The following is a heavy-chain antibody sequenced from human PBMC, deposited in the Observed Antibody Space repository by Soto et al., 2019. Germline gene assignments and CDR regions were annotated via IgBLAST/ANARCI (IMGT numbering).Heavy chain of an antibody. J-gene: IGHJ4*02. CDR3: ARTISGTFLLDY. V-gene: IGHV1-3*05. D-gene: IGHD6-25*01. CDR2: IDAGKGYT. Sequence: QVQLVQSGAEEKKPGASMKVSCKTSGYSFTKYAIHWVRQAPGQRLEWMAWIDAGKGYTKYSQKFQGRVTITTDTSANTAYMEVGSLRSEDTAVYYCARTISGTFLLDYWGQGTLVTVSS. CDR1: GYSFTKYA.